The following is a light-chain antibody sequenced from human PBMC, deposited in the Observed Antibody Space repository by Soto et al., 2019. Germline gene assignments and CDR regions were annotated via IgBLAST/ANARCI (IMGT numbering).Light chain of an antibody. J-gene: IGKJ4*01. CDR1: HSVDIY. CDR3: QQRKYWPPLT. V-gene: IGKV3-11*01. Sequence: EVVLTQSPDTLSLSPGERATLSCRTSHSVDIYLAWYQQKPGQATRLLIYDSYNRVTGIPTRFSGSGSGTDFTLTMSSLEPEDSAVYYCQQRKYWPPLTFGGGTKVEIK. CDR2: DSY.